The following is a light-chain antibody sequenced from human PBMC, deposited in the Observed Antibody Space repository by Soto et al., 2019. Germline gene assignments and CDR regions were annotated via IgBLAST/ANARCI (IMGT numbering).Light chain of an antibody. CDR1: QSVSSGY. CDR3: QQYGTSPRT. V-gene: IGKV3-20*01. CDR2: DAS. Sequence: EIVMTQSPATLSVSPGERATLSCRASQSVSSGYLAWYQQKAGQAPRXXIYDASSRATGIPDRFSGSGSGTDFTLTIVRLEPEDFEVYDGQQYGTSPRTFGQGTKVDIK. J-gene: IGKJ1*01.